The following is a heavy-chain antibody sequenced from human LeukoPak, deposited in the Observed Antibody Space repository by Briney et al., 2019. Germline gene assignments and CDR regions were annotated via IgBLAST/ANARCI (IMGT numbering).Heavy chain of an antibody. CDR3: GRGRGDYSDSSDYSFSTNYFDY. D-gene: IGHD3-22*01. CDR2: INHIGTT. J-gene: IGHJ4*01. CDR1: GGSFSGYY. Sequence: SETLSFTCAVYGGSFSGYYWSWIRQPPGKGLEWIGEINHIGTTNYNPSLKSRVAISVDTSKNQFSLKLSSVTAADTAVYYCGRGRGDYSDSSDYSFSTNYFDYWGQGTLVTVSS. V-gene: IGHV4-34*01.